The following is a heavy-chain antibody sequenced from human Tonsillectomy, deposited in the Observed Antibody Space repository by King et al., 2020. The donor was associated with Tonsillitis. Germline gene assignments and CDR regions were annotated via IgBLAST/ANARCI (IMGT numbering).Heavy chain of an antibody. V-gene: IGHV5-51*01. Sequence: VQLVESGAEVKKPGESLKISCKGSGYSFTNYWIGWVRQMPGKGLEWMGIIYPGDSDTRYSPSFQGQVTISAAKSISTAYLPWRSLKSSDTAIDYCARGGLGIRGNFDYWGQGTLVTVSS. CDR3: ARGGLGIRGNFDY. CDR1: GYSFTNYW. D-gene: IGHD3-10*01. J-gene: IGHJ4*02. CDR2: IYPGDSDT.